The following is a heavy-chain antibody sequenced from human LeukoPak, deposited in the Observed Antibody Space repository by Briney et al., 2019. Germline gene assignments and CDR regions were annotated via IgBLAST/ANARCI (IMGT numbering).Heavy chain of an antibody. CDR1: GGSMSDYY. V-gene: IGHV4-4*07. CDR3: ARGFGSSWYYFDY. J-gene: IGHJ4*02. Sequence: PSETLSLTCTVSGGSMSDYYWSWIRQPAGKGLEWIGRIYSGGSTIYSPSLKSRVTMSVDTSKNQFSLKLSSVTAADTAVYFCARGFGSSWYYFDYWGQGTLVTVSS. D-gene: IGHD6-13*01. CDR2: IYSGGST.